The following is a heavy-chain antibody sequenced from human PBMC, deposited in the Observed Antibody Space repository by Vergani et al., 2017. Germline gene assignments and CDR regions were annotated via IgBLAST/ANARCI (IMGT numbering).Heavy chain of an antibody. CDR3: TKGNGGETGKCFND. CDR1: GFSFPGYA. CDR2: VSGSSATP. Sequence: EVQLLESGGGLVQPGGSLRLSCEASGFSFPGYAMSWVRQAPGKGLEWVSSVSGSSATPYYADSVKGGFIISRDNSKNTLHLQMNSLRPKETAVYYDTKGNGGETGKCFNDWGREALV. D-gene: IGHD2-21*01. J-gene: IGHJ4*02. V-gene: IGHV3-23*01.